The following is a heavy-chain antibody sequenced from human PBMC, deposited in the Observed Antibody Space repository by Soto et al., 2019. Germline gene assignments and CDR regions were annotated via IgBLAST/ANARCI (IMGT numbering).Heavy chain of an antibody. CDR3: ARGTVTGSEYNYYYYGMDV. Sequence: ASVKVSCKASGYTFTSYGISWVRQAPGQGLEWMGWITPYIGKTNYAQKLRGRVKLTADESTRTVYMELSTLTSEDTAVYYCARGTVTGSEYNYYYYGMDVWGQGTTVTVS. V-gene: IGHV1-18*01. J-gene: IGHJ6*02. CDR2: ITPYIGKT. CDR1: GYTFTSYG. D-gene: IGHD1-1*01.